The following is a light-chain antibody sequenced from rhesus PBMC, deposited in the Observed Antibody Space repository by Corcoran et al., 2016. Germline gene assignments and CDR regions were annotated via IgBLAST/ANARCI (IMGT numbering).Light chain of an antibody. CDR3: QQYSSRPFT. J-gene: IGKJ3*01. CDR1: RGISSW. CDR2: KAS. V-gene: IGKV1-22*01. Sequence: DIQMTQSPSSLSASVGDTVTITCRASRGISSWLAWYQQKPGKAPKLLIYKASSLQSGVPSRFSGSGSGTDFTLTISSLQSEDFATYYCQQYSSRPFTFGPGTKLDIK.